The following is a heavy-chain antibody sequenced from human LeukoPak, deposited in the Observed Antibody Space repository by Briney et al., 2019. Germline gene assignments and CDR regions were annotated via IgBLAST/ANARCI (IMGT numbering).Heavy chain of an antibody. CDR2: ISSDGSTT. CDR3: AREDALERLQ. V-gene: IGHV3-74*01. CDR1: GFTFRGYW. D-gene: IGHD6-25*01. Sequence: PGGSLRLSCLVSGFTFRGYWMPWVRQDPGKGLVWLSRISSDGSTTNYADSVKGRFIISRDNAENTLYMEVNNLRAEDTGLYYCAREDALERLQWGQGTLVTVSS. J-gene: IGHJ4*02.